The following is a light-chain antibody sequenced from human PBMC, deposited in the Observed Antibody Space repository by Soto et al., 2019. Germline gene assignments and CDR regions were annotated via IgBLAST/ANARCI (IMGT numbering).Light chain of an antibody. J-gene: IGLJ3*02. Sequence: QSVLTQPPSASGTPGQRVTISCSGSSSNIGINTVNWYQQFPGTAPKVLIYLNDQRPSGVPDRFSGSKSGTSASLAISGLQSEDEADYYCSVWDDSLNGVVFGEGTKLTVL. CDR2: LND. V-gene: IGLV1-44*01. CDR1: SSNIGINT. CDR3: SVWDDSLNGVV.